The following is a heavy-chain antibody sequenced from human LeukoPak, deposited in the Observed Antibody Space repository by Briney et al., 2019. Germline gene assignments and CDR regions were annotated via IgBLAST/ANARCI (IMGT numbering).Heavy chain of an antibody. CDR3: ARADYDFWSGYYILSGDY. D-gene: IGHD3-3*01. CDR1: GYTFTGYY. V-gene: IGHV1-2*02. Sequence: ASVKVSCKASGYTFTGYYMHWVRQAPGQGLEWMGWINPNSGGTNYAQMFQGRVTMTRDTSISTAYMELSRLTSDDTAVYYCARADYDFWSGYYILSGDYWGQGTLVTVSS. J-gene: IGHJ4*02. CDR2: INPNSGGT.